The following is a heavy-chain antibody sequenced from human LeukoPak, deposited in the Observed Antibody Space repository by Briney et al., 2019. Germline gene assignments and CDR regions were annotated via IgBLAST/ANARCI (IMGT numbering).Heavy chain of an antibody. Sequence: ASVTVSFTASGYTFTGYYMHWVRQAPGQGLEWMGWINPNSGGTNYAQKFQGRVTMTRDTSISTAYMELSRLRSDDTAVYYCARGSVVPAASPRGFDPWGQGTLVTVSS. V-gene: IGHV1-2*02. CDR1: GYTFTGYY. D-gene: IGHD2-2*01. J-gene: IGHJ5*02. CDR2: INPNSGGT. CDR3: ARGSVVPAASPRGFDP.